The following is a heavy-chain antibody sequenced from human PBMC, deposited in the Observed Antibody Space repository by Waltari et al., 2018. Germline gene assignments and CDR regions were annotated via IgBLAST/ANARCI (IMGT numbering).Heavy chain of an antibody. CDR2: ISSSGSTK. CDR3: ARYAVVGATPLDYYYGMDV. Sequence: EVQLVESGGGLVQPGGSLRLSCAASGFTFSSYEMNWVRQAPGKGLEWVSYISSSGSTKYYADSVKGRFTISRDNAKNSLYLQMNSLRAEDTAVYYCARYAVVGATPLDYYYGMDVWGQGTTVTVSS. V-gene: IGHV3-48*03. CDR1: GFTFSSYE. J-gene: IGHJ6*02. D-gene: IGHD1-26*01.